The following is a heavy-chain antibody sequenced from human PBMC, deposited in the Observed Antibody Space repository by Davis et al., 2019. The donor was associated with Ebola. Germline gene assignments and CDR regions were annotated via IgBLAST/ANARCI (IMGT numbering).Heavy chain of an antibody. D-gene: IGHD1-26*01. CDR2: ISSSSYYI. J-gene: IGHJ4*02. Sequence: GESVKISCAASGFTFSDYSMNWVRQAPGKGLEWVSSISSSSYYIYYADSLKGRFTISRDNAKNALYLQMNSLSAEDTAVYYCARESGAIVGAITDWGQGTLVTVSS. CDR1: GFTFSDYS. CDR3: ARESGAIVGAITD. V-gene: IGHV3-21*01.